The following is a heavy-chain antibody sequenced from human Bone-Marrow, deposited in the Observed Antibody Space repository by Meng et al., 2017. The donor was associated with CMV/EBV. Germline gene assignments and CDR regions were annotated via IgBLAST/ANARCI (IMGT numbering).Heavy chain of an antibody. D-gene: IGHD3-22*01. CDR2: IRSKANSYAT. V-gene: IGHV3-73*01. J-gene: IGHJ6*02. CDR1: GFTFSGSA. CDR3: TSLSYDSSGYYQLYGMDV. Sequence: GGSLRLSCAASGFTFSGSAMHWVRQASGKGLEWVGRIRSKANSYATAYAASVKGRFTISRDDSKNTAYLQMNSLKTEDTAAYYCTSLSYDSSGYYQLYGMDVWGQGTTVTVSS.